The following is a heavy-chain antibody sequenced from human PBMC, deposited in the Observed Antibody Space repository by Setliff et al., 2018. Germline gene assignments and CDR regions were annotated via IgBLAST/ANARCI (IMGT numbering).Heavy chain of an antibody. CDR3: ARMAVRVASRPSSPLDYYYYMDL. J-gene: IGHJ6*03. V-gene: IGHV4-39*02. D-gene: IGHD6-6*01. CDR1: GGSISRDY. Sequence: SETLSLTCTVSGGSISRDYWGWIRQPPGKGLEWIGSINYRGSTHDNPSLRSRVTMSVDTSKSHFSLTLRSLTAADTAVYYCARMAVRVASRPSSPLDYYYYMDLWGKGATVTVSS. CDR2: INYRGST.